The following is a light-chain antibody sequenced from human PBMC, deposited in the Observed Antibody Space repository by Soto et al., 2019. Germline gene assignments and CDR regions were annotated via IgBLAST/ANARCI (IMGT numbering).Light chain of an antibody. J-gene: IGLJ1*01. CDR2: GNS. V-gene: IGLV1-40*01. CDR1: SSNIGAGYD. Sequence: QSALTQPPSVSGAPGQRVTISCTGSSSNIGAGYDVHWYQQLPRTAPKLLIYGNSNRPSGVPDRFSGSKSGTSASLAITGLQAEDEADYYCQSYDSSLRGPYVFGTGTKVTVL. CDR3: QSYDSSLRGPYV.